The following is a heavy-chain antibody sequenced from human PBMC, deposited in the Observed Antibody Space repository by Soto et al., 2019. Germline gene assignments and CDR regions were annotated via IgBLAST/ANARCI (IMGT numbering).Heavy chain of an antibody. Sequence: PSVKVSCKTSGYSFTSLDINWVRQAPGQGPEWMGWMNPSRGKTGYAQKFQDRVIMTRDTSTSTAYMELRSLRYEDTAVYYCGRGVRAGIDHWGQGTLVTVSS. V-gene: IGHV1-8*01. CDR3: GRGVRAGIDH. CDR1: GYSFTSLD. CDR2: MNPSRGKT. D-gene: IGHD6-13*01. J-gene: IGHJ4*02.